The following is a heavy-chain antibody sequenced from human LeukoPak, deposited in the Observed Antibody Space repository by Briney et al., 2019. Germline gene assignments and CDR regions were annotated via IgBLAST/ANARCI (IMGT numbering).Heavy chain of an antibody. CDR1: GFTFSSYG. Sequence: GGSLRLSCAASGFTFSSYGMHWVRQAPGKGLEWVAVISYDGSNKYYADSVKGRFTISRDNSKNTLYLQMNSLRAEDTAVYYCAKPETKERGLGYHYYYYYGMDVWGQGTMVTVSS. J-gene: IGHJ6*02. CDR2: ISYDGSNK. V-gene: IGHV3-30*18. CDR3: AKPETKERGLGYHYYYYYGMDV. D-gene: IGHD5-18*01.